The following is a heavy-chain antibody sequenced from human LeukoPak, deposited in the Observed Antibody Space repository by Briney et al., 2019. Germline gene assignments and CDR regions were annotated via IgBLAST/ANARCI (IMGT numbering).Heavy chain of an antibody. CDR2: MNPDSGDT. V-gene: IGHV1-8*02. CDR3: ARGLGPYSGYDYAFGYH. D-gene: IGHD5-12*01. CDR1: GYIFNGYY. Sequence: GASVKVSCKASGYIFNGYYIHWVRQATGQGLEWMGWMNPDSGDTGYAQKFQGRVTMTRDTSISTAYMELSSLRSEDTAVYFCARGLGPYSGYDYAFGYHWGQGTLVTVSS. J-gene: IGHJ5*02.